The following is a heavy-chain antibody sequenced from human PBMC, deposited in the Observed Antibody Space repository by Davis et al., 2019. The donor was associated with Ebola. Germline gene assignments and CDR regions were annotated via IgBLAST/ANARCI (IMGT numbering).Heavy chain of an antibody. CDR2: ISSSSSYI. J-gene: IGHJ2*01. CDR1: GFTFSSYS. V-gene: IGHV3-21*04. Sequence: GGSLRLSCAASGFTFSSYSMNWVRQAPGKGLEWVSSISSSSSYIYYADSVKGRFTISRDNSRNTLYLQMNSLRAEDTALYYCAKDGGNYPYWYFDLWGRGTLITVSS. D-gene: IGHD1-7*01. CDR3: AKDGGNYPYWYFDL.